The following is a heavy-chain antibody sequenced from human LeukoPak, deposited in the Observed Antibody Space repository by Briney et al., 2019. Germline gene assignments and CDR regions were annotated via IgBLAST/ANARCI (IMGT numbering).Heavy chain of an antibody. V-gene: IGHV3-30*02. CDR3: AKDRFSGASGNYPPFYFDS. Sequence: GGSLRLSCVASGFSFRNFGMHWVRQDPGKGLEWVTFIRDDGSNIYYADSVKGRFTISGDNSKNTLYLQMNSLRADDMAVYYCAKDRFSGASGNYPPFYFDSWGQGTLVTVSS. J-gene: IGHJ4*02. CDR2: IRDDGSNI. D-gene: IGHD3-10*01. CDR1: GFSFRNFG.